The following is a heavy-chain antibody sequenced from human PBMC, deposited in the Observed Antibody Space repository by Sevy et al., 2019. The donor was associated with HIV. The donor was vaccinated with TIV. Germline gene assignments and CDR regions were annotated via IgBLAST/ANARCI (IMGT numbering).Heavy chain of an antibody. D-gene: IGHD2-8*01. CDR3: AREGCTKPHDY. CDR2: LSFGCGEI. V-gene: IGHV3-23*01. J-gene: IGHJ4*02. CDR1: GFTFRKYS. Sequence: GGSLRLSCTASGFTFRKYSMSWVRQPPGKGLEWVSTLSFGCGEINYADSVKGRFTISRDNSKSSVYLQMNNLRPDDTAVYYCAREGCTKPHDYWGQGTLVTVSS.